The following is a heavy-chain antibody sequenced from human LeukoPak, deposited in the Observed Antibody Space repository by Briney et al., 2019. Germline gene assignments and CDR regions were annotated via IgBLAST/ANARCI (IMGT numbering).Heavy chain of an antibody. D-gene: IGHD5-12*01. CDR3: ARPRGYSGYDPFDP. J-gene: IGHJ5*02. Sequence: PGGSLRLSCAASGFTFSSYWMHWVRQAPGKGLVWVSAIHSDGSDTRYADSVKDRFTISRDNAKNSLYLQMNSLRGEDTALYYCARPRGYSGYDPFDPWGQGTLVSVSS. V-gene: IGHV3-74*01. CDR1: GFTFSSYW. CDR2: IHSDGSDT.